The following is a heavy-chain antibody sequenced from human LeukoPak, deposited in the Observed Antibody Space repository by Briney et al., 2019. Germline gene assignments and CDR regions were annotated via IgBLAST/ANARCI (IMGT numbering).Heavy chain of an antibody. CDR1: GFNFNNYW. V-gene: IGHV3-7*01. CDR2: IKQDGSEK. D-gene: IGHD3-10*01. Sequence: GGSLRLSCAASGFNFNNYWMDWVRQAPGKGLEWVANIKQDGSEKYYVDSVKDRFTISRDNAKNSLYLQMNSLRAEDTAVYYCARDNVRLGPYYYMDVWGKGTTVTISS. CDR3: ARDNVRLGPYYYMDV. J-gene: IGHJ6*03.